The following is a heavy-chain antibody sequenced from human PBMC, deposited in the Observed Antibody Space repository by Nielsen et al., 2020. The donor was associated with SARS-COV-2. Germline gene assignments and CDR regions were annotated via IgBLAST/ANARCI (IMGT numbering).Heavy chain of an antibody. J-gene: IGHJ6*02. V-gene: IGHV3-30-3*01. CDR3: ASSESGYRYGHVAHYYYGMDV. Sequence: WIRQPPGKGLEWVALILYDGSKKYYAESVKGRFTISRDNSKNTLYLQMNSLRAEDTAVYYCASSESGYRYGHVAHYYYGMDVWGQGTTVTVSS. D-gene: IGHD5-18*01. CDR2: ILYDGSKK.